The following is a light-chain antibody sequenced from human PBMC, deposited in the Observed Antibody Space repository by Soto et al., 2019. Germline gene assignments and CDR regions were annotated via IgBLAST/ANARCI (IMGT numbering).Light chain of an antibody. Sequence: EIVLTQSPGTLSLSPGERATLSCRASQSVSSSYLAWYQQKPGQAPMLLIYGASSRATGIPDRFSGSGSGTDFTLTISRLEPEAFAVYYCQQYGSSSWTFGQGTKVDIK. CDR3: QQYGSSSWT. V-gene: IGKV3-20*01. J-gene: IGKJ1*01. CDR1: QSVSSSY. CDR2: GAS.